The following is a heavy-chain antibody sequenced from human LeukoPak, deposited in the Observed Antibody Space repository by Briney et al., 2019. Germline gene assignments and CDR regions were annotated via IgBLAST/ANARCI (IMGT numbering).Heavy chain of an antibody. CDR3: ARGGYFQEYLHH. V-gene: IGHV6-1*01. D-gene: IGHD1-1*01. CDR2: TYYRSKWHN. CDR1: GDSVSSNSAA. Sequence: SQTLSLTCAISGDSVSSNSAAWNWIRQSPSRGLEWLGRTYYRSKWHNDYAVSVKSRITINPDTFKNQFSLQLNSVTPEDTAVYYCARGGYFQEYLHHWGQGTLVTVSS. J-gene: IGHJ1*01.